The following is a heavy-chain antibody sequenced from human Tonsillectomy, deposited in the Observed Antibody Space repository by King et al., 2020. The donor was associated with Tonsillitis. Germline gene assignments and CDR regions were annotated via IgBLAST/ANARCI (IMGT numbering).Heavy chain of an antibody. CDR1: GFTFSSYS. CDR3: ARDTSQVLYSSGWYYFDS. J-gene: IGHJ4*02. V-gene: IGHV3-48*01. Sequence: VQLVESGGGLVQPGGSLRLSCAASGFTFSSYSMNWVRQAPGKGLEWVSYISSSSSTIYYADSVKGRFTISRDNAKNSLYLQMNSLRAADTAVYYCARDTSQVLYSSGWYYFDSWGQGTLVTVSS. D-gene: IGHD6-19*01. CDR2: ISSSSSTI.